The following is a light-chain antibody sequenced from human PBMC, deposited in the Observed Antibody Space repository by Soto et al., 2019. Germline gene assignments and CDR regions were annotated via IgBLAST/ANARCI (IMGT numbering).Light chain of an antibody. Sequence: QSALTQPASVSGAPGQSIRISCTGTSSDVGADTSVSGSQQHPGKAPKLNIYEVSNRPPGISTRFSGTKSANTATLTISGLQAEDEAHYYCSSYTSNNRDYVFATGTKVTVL. V-gene: IGLV2-14*01. CDR1: SSDVGADTS. CDR2: EVS. CDR3: SSYTSNNRDYV. J-gene: IGLJ1*01.